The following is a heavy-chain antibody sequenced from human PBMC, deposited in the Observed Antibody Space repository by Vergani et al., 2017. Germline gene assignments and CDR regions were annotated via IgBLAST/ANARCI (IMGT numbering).Heavy chain of an antibody. D-gene: IGHD2-15*01. Sequence: QVQLQESGPGLVKPSQTLSLTCTVSGGSISSYYWSWIRQPPGKGLEWIGYIYYSGSTNYNPSLKSRVTISVDTSKNQFSLKLSSVTAADTAVYYCAGEGCSGGSCHDAFDIGGQGTMVTVSS. V-gene: IGHV4-59*01. CDR1: GGSISSYY. J-gene: IGHJ3*02. CDR3: AGEGCSGGSCHDAFDI. CDR2: IYYSGST.